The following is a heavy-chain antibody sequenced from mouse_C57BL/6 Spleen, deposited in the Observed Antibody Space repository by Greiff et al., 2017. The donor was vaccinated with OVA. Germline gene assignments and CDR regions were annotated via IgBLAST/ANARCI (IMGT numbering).Heavy chain of an antibody. CDR1: GYTFTSYW. J-gene: IGHJ2*01. V-gene: IGHV1-69*01. D-gene: IGHD2-3*01. Sequence: VQLQQPGAELVMPGASVKLSCKASGYTFTSYWMHWVKQRPGQGLEWIGEIDPSDSYTNYNQQFKGKSTLTVDKSSSTAYMQLSSLTSEDSAVYYCARGAGYYGYWGQGTTLTVSS. CDR3: ARGAGYYGY. CDR2: IDPSDSYT.